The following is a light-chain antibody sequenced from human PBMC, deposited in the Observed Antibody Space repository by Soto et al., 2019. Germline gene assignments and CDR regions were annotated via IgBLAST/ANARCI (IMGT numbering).Light chain of an antibody. CDR2: GAS. V-gene: IGKV3-20*01. CDR3: QQYGSSQYT. CDR1: QSVSSSY. J-gene: IGKJ2*01. Sequence: EIVLTQSPGTLSLSPGERATLSCRASQSVSSSYLAWYQHKPGQAPRLLIYGASSRATVIPDRFSGSGSGTDFTLTISRLEPDDFAVYYCQQYGSSQYTFGQGTTLEIK.